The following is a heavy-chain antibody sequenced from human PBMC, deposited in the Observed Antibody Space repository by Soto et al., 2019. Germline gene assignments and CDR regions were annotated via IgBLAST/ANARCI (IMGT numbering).Heavy chain of an antibody. J-gene: IGHJ4*02. CDR2: MNRNSGST. CDR3: ASRVGATSFDCDY. D-gene: IGHD1-26*01. Sequence: QVQLVQSGAEVKKPGASVKVSCKASGYTFTSYDVNWVRLAPGQGLDWMGWMNRNSGSTDYAQNFQGRVTMTRNICISTAYMELSSLSSEDTAVYYCASRVGATSFDCDYWGQGTLVTVSS. CDR1: GYTFTSYD. V-gene: IGHV1-8*01.